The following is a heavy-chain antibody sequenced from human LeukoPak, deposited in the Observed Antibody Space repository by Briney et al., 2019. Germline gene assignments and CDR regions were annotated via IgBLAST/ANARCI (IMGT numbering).Heavy chain of an antibody. J-gene: IGHJ4*02. V-gene: IGHV3-7*03. CDR2: IKQDGSEK. D-gene: IGHD1-1*01. Sequence: GSLRLSCAASGFTFSYYWMSWVRQAPGKGLEWVANIKQDGSEKYYVDSVKGRFTISRDNAKNSLYLQMNSLRAEDTAVYYCARGMYQLEKWGQGTLVTVSS. CDR3: ARGMYQLEK. CDR1: GFTFSYYW.